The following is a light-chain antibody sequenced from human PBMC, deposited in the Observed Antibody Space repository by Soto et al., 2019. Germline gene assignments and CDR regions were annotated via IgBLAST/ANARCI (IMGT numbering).Light chain of an antibody. V-gene: IGKV1-39*01. J-gene: IGKJ2*01. CDR2: AAS. CDR1: QSISTS. Sequence: DIQMTQSPTSLSASVGDRVTLTSRASQSISTSLNWFQQKPGKAPELLIFAASNLRAGVPSRFSGSGSGTDFTLTISSLQPEDFATYYCQQSYSTPRFTFGQGTKLEI. CDR3: QQSYSTPRFT.